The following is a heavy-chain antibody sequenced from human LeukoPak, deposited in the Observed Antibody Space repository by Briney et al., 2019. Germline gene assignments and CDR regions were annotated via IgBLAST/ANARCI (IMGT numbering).Heavy chain of an antibody. D-gene: IGHD5-18*01. CDR2: NNVAGNS. J-gene: IGHJ4*02. CDR3: ARDREHSYGSDLDH. CDR1: GGFIHTYN. V-gene: IGHV4-4*07. Sequence: SETLSLTCTVSGGFIHTYNWIWIRQPAGKGLEWVGRNNVAGNSYYNPSLKGRVSISVDRPNNRFSLELPSVTAADTAVYYCARDREHSYGSDLDHWGQGILVTVSS.